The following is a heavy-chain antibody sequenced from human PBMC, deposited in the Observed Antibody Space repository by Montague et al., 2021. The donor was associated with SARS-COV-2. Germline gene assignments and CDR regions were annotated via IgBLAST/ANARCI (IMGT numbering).Heavy chain of an antibody. V-gene: IGHV4-39*01. Sequence: SETLSLTCTVSGGSISNYYWSWIRQPPGKGLEWIGSIYYSGSTYYNPSLKSRVTISVDTPKNQFSLKLSSVTAADTAVYYCARLPTSYYYDSKAAPATPDAFDIWGQGTMVTVSS. J-gene: IGHJ3*02. CDR2: IYYSGST. CDR3: ARLPTSYYYDSKAAPATPDAFDI. D-gene: IGHD3-22*01. CDR1: GGSISNYY.